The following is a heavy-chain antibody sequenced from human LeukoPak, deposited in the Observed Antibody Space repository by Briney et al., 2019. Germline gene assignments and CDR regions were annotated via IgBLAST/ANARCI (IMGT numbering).Heavy chain of an antibody. CDR2: IYPADSNS. Sequence: GEALKISCRGSGYIFTNYWFGWVRQMPGKGLGWMGIIYPADSNSRYSPSFRGQVTISADKSTSTAYLQWSSLKASDTAMYYCARHNASGNFFDFWGRGTLVTVSS. D-gene: IGHD3-10*01. J-gene: IGHJ4*02. V-gene: IGHV5-51*01. CDR3: ARHNASGNFFDF. CDR1: GYIFTNYW.